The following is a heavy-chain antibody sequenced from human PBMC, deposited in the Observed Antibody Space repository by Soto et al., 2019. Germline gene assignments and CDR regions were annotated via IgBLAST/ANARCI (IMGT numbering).Heavy chain of an antibody. CDR3: ASLGVGDWANYYYYYGMDV. Sequence: LRLSCAATGFTFSVYAMTWVRQAPGKWLDWVSAVTANGGSTYSEDSVKGRFTISRDNSKNTLFLQMNSLRAEDTAVYYCASLGVGDWANYYYYYGMDVWGQGPTVTFYS. CDR2: VTANGGST. J-gene: IGHJ6*02. CDR1: GFTFSVYA. D-gene: IGHD2-21*02. V-gene: IGHV3-23*01.